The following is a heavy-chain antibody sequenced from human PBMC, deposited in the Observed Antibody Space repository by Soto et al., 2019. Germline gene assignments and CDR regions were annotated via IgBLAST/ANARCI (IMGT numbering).Heavy chain of an antibody. CDR2: VYHTGRT. J-gene: IGHJ5*01. CDR3: ARGRYCLTGRCFPNWFDS. D-gene: IGHD2-15*01. Sequence: PSETLSLTCTVSGGSFKSGSYSWSWIRQPPGKGLEWIGYVYHTGRTSYNPSFESRVAISLDTSKSQFSLNVTSVTAADTAVYFCARGRYCLTGRCFPNWFDSWGQGTLVTVSS. V-gene: IGHV4-61*01. CDR1: GGSFKSGSYS.